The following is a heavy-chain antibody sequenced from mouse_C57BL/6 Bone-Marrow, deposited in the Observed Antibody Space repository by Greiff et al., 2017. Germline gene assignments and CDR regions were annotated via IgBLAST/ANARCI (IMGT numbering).Heavy chain of an antibody. CDR1: GFSLTSYG. D-gene: IGHD1-1*01. V-gene: IGHV2-9*01. Sequence: VKVEESGPGLVAPSQSLSITCTVSGFSLTSYGVDWVRQPPGKGLEWLGVIWGGGSTNYNSALMSRLSISKDNSKSQVFLKMNSLQTDDTAMYYCAKRPYYYGSSYDAMDYWGQGTSVTVSS. CDR2: IWGGGST. J-gene: IGHJ4*01. CDR3: AKRPYYYGSSYDAMDY.